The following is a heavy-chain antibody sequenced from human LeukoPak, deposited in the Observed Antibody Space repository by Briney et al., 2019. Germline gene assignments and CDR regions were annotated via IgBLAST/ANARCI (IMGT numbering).Heavy chain of an antibody. D-gene: IGHD1-26*01. CDR1: GFTFSIYT. CDR2: ISSTSVSI. J-gene: IGHJ6*03. V-gene: IGHV3-48*04. CDR3: ATTPGSYYYYYYYMDV. Sequence: GGSLRLSCAASGFTFSIYTMNWVRQAPGKGLEWVAYISSTSVSIDYADSVKGRFSISRDNAKNSLYLQMNSLRAEDTAVYYCATTPGSYYYYYYYMDVWGKGTTVTVSS.